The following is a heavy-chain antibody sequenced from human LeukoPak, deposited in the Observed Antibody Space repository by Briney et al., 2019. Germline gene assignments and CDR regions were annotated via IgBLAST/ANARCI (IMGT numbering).Heavy chain of an antibody. Sequence: SETLSLTCTVSGGSISSCYWSWIRQPPGKGLEWIGYIYYSGSTNYNPSLKSRVTISVDTSKNQFSLKLSSVTAADTAVYYCARRRGQLLSMYYFDYWGQGTLVTVSS. J-gene: IGHJ4*02. CDR2: IYYSGST. V-gene: IGHV4-59*08. CDR1: GGSISSCY. CDR3: ARRRGQLLSMYYFDY. D-gene: IGHD2-2*01.